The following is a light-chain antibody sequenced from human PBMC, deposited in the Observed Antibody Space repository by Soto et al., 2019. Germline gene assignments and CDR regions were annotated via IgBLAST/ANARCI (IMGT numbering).Light chain of an antibody. V-gene: IGKV3-20*01. J-gene: IGKJ1*01. CDR3: HQYGASQT. CDR1: ESVRRSY. CDR2: GTS. Sequence: EIVLTQSPGTLSLSPGERATLSCRASESVRRSYFAWYQQKRGQAPRLLIYGTSSRATGIPDRFSGSGSGTDFTLTISGLEPEDSAVYYCHQYGASQTFGQGTKVDIK.